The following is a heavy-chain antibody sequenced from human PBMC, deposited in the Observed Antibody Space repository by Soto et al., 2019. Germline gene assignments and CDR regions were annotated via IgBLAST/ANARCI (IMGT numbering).Heavy chain of an antibody. CDR3: ARDRPSVAAAGYYFDY. J-gene: IGHJ4*02. D-gene: IGHD6-13*01. CDR2: IYYSGST. CDR1: GGSISSGGYY. V-gene: IGHV4-31*03. Sequence: SETLSLTCTVSGGSISSGGYYWSWIRQHPGKGLEWIGYIYYSGSTYYNPSLKSRVTISVDTSKNQFSLKLSSVTAAGTAVYYCARDRPSVAAAGYYFDYWGQGTLVTVSS.